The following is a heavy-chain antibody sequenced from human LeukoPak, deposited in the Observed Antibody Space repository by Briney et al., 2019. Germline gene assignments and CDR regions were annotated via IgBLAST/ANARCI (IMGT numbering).Heavy chain of an antibody. CDR2: ISAYNGNT. Sequence: GASVKVSCKASGYTFTSYDINWVRQAPGQGLEWMGWISAYNGNTNYAQKLQGRVTMTTDTSTSTAYMELRSLRSDDTAVYYCASFGDPPYAFDIWGQGTMVTVSS. V-gene: IGHV1-18*01. D-gene: IGHD3-10*01. J-gene: IGHJ3*02. CDR1: GYTFTSYD. CDR3: ASFGDPPYAFDI.